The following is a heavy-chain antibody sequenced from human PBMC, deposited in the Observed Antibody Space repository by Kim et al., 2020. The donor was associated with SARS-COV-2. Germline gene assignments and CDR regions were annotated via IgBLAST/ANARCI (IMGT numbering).Heavy chain of an antibody. J-gene: IGHJ6*02. D-gene: IGHD2-15*01. V-gene: IGHV4-61*01. CDR3: ATRSWSGGSCFDYYYYYGMDV. Sequence: SETLSLTCTVSGGSVSSGSYYWSWIRQPPGKGLEWIGYIYYSGSTNYNPSLKSRVTISVDTSKNQFSLKLSSVTAADTAVYYCATRSWSGGSCFDYYYYYGMDVWGQGTTVTVSS. CDR2: IYYSGST. CDR1: GGSVSSGSYY.